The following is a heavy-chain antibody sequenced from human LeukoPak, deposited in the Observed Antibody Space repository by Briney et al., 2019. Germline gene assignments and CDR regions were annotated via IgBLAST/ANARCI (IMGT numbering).Heavy chain of an antibody. Sequence: GRSLRLSCAASGFTFSSYGMHWVRQAPGKGLEWVAVIWYDGSNKYYADSVKGRFTISRDNSKNTLYLQMNSLRAEDTAVYYCARDRTYPGHAFDTWGQGTMVTVSS. CDR2: IWYDGSNK. J-gene: IGHJ3*02. V-gene: IGHV3-33*01. CDR3: ARDRTYPGHAFDT. CDR1: GFTFSSYG.